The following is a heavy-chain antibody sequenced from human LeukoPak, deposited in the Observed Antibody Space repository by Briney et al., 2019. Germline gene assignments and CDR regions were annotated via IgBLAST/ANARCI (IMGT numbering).Heavy chain of an antibody. J-gene: IGHJ4*02. CDR1: GFTFSSYS. CDR3: ARVEDIVVVPAAIDY. V-gene: IGHV3-21*01. D-gene: IGHD2-2*01. Sequence: GGSLRLSCAASGFTFSSYSMNWVRQAPGKGLEWVSSISSSSSYIYYADSVKGRFTISRDNAKNSLYLQMNSLRAEDAAVYYCARVEDIVVVPAAIDYWGQGTLVTVSS. CDR2: ISSSSSYI.